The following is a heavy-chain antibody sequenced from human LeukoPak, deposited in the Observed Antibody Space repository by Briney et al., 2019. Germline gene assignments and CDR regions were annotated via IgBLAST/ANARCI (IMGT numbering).Heavy chain of an antibody. D-gene: IGHD2-15*01. J-gene: IGHJ4*02. Sequence: GSSVKVSCKASGGTFSSYAISWVRQAPGQGLEWMGKIIPILGIANYAQKFQGRVTITADKSTSTAYMELSSLRSEDTAVYYCAREWAYCSGGSCYSGYFDYWGQGTLLTVSS. CDR3: AREWAYCSGGSCYSGYFDY. CDR1: GGTFSSYA. V-gene: IGHV1-69*04. CDR2: IIPILGIA.